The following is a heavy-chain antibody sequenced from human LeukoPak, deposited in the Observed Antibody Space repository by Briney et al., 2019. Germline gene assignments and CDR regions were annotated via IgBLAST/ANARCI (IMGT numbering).Heavy chain of an antibody. J-gene: IGHJ3*02. CDR1: GGSISSYY. V-gene: IGHV4-59*01. CDR2: IYYSGST. Sequence: SETLSLTCTVSGGSISSYYWSWIRQPPGKGLEWIGYIYYSGSTNYNPSLKSRVTISVDTSKNQFSLKLSSVTAADTAVYYCAKNPPRLNSYAFDIWGQGTMVTVSS. CDR3: AKNPPRLNSYAFDI.